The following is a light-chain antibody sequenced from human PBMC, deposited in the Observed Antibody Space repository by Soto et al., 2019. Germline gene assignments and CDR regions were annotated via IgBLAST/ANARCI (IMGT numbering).Light chain of an antibody. CDR3: QHYVTWPLT. CDR1: KGIGAT. Sequence: EIVMTQSPATLSVSPGEGATPSSRPSKGIGATLAWYQRKPGQTPRLLIYDTSIRATGVPARFSGSRSGAEFTLTISSLQSEDFAVYYCQHYVTWPLTFGGGTKVESK. V-gene: IGKV3-15*01. J-gene: IGKJ4*01. CDR2: DTS.